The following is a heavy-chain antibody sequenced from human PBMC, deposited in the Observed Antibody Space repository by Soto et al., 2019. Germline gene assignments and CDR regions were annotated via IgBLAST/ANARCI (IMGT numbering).Heavy chain of an antibody. CDR3: AKEPVDYFVSRPYGMDV. D-gene: IGHD4-17*01. Sequence: QVQLVESGGGVVQPGRSLRLSCAGSGFTFSRYAMHWVRQAPGKGLEWVAVISYDGNNKYYADSVKGRFTISRDNSKNTLLLQMNSLRGEDTAVYYCAKEPVDYFVSRPYGMDVWGQGTTVTVSS. CDR1: GFTFSRYA. CDR2: ISYDGNNK. J-gene: IGHJ6*02. V-gene: IGHV3-30-3*01.